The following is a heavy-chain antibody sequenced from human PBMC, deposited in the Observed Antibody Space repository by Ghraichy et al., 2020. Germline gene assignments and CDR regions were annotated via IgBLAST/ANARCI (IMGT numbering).Heavy chain of an antibody. CDR2: INSDGSST. J-gene: IGHJ6*02. D-gene: IGHD4-17*01. CDR1: GFTFSSYW. V-gene: IGHV3-74*01. Sequence: GGSLRLSCAASGFTFSSYWMHWVRQAPGKGLVWVSRINSDGSSTSYADSVKGRFTISRDNAKNTLYLQMNSLRAEDTAVYYCARDKSIGTRATVTTLYYGMDVWGQGTTVTVSS. CDR3: ARDKSIGTRATVTTLYYGMDV.